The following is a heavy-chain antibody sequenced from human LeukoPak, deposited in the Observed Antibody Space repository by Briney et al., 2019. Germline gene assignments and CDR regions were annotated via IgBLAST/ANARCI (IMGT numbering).Heavy chain of an antibody. J-gene: IGHJ5*02. V-gene: IGHV3-13*05. CDR2: IGTAGDP. D-gene: IGHD6-19*01. CDR3: ARDCGNGLFDP. Sequence: GGSLRLSCAASGFTLSSYDMHWVRQVTGEGLEWVSSIGTAGDPYYAGSVKGRFTISRDNAKNSLYLQMNSLRAEDTAVYYCARDCGNGLFDPWGQGTLVTVSS. CDR1: GFTLSSYD.